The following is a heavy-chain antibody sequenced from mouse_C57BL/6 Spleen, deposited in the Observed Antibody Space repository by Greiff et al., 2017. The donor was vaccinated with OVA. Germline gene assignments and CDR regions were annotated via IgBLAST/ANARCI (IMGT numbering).Heavy chain of an antibody. CDR1: GYTFTSYW. D-gene: IGHD2-3*01. J-gene: IGHJ2*01. CDR3: ATDGYYPFDY. CDR2: IDPSDSET. V-gene: IGHV1-52*01. Sequence: QVQLKQPGAELVRPGSSVKLSCKASGYTFTSYWMHWVKQRPIQGLEWIGNIDPSDSETHYNQKFKDKATLTVDKSSSTAYMQLSSLTSEDSAVYYCATDGYYPFDYWGQGTTLTVSS.